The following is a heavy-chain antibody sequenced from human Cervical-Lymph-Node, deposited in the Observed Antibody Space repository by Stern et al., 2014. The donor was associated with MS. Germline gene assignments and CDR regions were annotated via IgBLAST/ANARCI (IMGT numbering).Heavy chain of an antibody. J-gene: IGHJ4*02. CDR2: ISYDGSDK. CDR1: GFTFSYHA. Sequence: VQLVESGGGVVQPGRSLRLSCAASGFTFSYHAMPWVRQAPGKGLEWVALISYDGSDKNDADSVKGRFTISRDNSRNTLYLQMNSLRVDDTAVYYCARGGAVTTSDYYLDYWGQGSLVTVSS. CDR3: ARGGAVTTSDYYLDY. V-gene: IGHV3-30*01. D-gene: IGHD4-17*01.